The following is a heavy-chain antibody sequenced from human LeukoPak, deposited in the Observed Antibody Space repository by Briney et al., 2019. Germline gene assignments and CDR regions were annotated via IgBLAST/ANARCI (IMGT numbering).Heavy chain of an antibody. CDR2: INHSGST. Sequence: PSETLSLTCAVYGGSFSGYYWSWLRQPPGKGLEWIGEINHSGSTNYNPSLKSRVTISVDTSKNQFSLKLSSVTAADTAVYYCARGGGEQTIAGYFDYWGQGTLVTVSS. D-gene: IGHD3-16*01. CDR1: GGSFSGYY. V-gene: IGHV4-34*01. CDR3: ARGGGEQTIAGYFDY. J-gene: IGHJ4*02.